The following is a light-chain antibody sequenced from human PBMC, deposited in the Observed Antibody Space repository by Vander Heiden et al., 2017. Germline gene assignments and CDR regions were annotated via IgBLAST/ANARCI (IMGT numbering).Light chain of an antibody. CDR2: EDN. V-gene: IGLV6-57*02. CDR1: GGSIAGNY. Sequence: FMLTQPHSMSESPGKTVTIPCTGYGGSIAGNYVQWFQQRPGGAPTTVIYEDNRRPSGVPDRFSGSIDRSSNSASLTISGLKTEDEADYYCQSYDSNDQGVFGGGTKLTVL. J-gene: IGLJ2*01. CDR3: QSYDSNDQGV.